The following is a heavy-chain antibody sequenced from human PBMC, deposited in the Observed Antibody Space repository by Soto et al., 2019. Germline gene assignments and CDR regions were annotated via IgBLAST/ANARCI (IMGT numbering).Heavy chain of an antibody. Sequence: SETLSLTCTVSGGSISSGGYYWSWIRQHPGKGLEWIGYIYYSGSTYYNQSLKSRVTISVDTSKNQFSLKLSSVTAADTAVYYCARAPKGTTKSYFDYWGQGTLVTVSS. CDR1: GGSISSGGYY. D-gene: IGHD4-17*01. V-gene: IGHV4-31*03. CDR2: IYYSGST. J-gene: IGHJ4*02. CDR3: ARAPKGTTKSYFDY.